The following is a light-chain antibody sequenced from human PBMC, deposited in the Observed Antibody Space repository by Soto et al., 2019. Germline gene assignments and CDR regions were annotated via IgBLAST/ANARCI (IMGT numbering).Light chain of an antibody. CDR1: QSVSSN. J-gene: IGKJ2*01. V-gene: IGKV3-15*01. CDR2: DAS. CDR3: QQYDYWQYT. Sequence: LMTQSPATLTVSPGDRATLSCRASQSVSSNLAWYQQQPGQAPRLLGYDASTSATGIPARFSGMGSGPQFTLTIISLQAEDFASYYWQQYDYWQYTFGQRTKLEIK.